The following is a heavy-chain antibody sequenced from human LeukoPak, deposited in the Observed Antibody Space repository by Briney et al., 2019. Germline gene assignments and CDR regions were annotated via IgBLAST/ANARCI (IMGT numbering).Heavy chain of an antibody. CDR1: GGSISGYY. V-gene: IGHV4-59*08. Sequence: ASETLSLTCTVSGGSISGYYWSWIRQPPGKGLEWIGYIYYSGSGSTNYNPSLKSRVTISVDTSKNQFSLKLSSVTAADTAVYYCARVSPWAAAGNPSFDYWGREPWSPSPQ. D-gene: IGHD6-13*01. CDR3: ARVSPWAAAGNPSFDY. J-gene: IGHJ4*02. CDR2: IYYSGSGST.